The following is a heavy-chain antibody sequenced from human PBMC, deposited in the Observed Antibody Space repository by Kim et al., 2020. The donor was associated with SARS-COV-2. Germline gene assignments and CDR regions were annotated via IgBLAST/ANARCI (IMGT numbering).Heavy chain of an antibody. V-gene: IGHV3-73*01. J-gene: IGHJ5*02. D-gene: IGHD1-26*01. CDR3: TRVLSGSWFDP. Sequence: TAYAASVKGRLTRSRDDSKNTAYLPMNSLKTEDTAVYYCTRVLSGSWFDPWGLGTLVTVSS. CDR2: T.